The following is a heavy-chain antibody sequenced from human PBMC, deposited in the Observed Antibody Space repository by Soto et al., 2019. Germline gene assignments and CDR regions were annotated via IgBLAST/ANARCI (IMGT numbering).Heavy chain of an antibody. Sequence: GGSLRLSCAASGFTFSNAWMSWVRQAPGKGLEWVGRIKSKTDGGTTDYAAPVKGRFTISRDDSKNTLYLQMNSLETEDTAVYYCTTGGYCSSTSCYSEYWGQGTLVTVSS. CDR3: TTGGYCSSTSCYSEY. CDR2: IKSKTDGGTT. V-gene: IGHV3-15*01. D-gene: IGHD2-2*01. J-gene: IGHJ4*02. CDR1: GFTFSNAW.